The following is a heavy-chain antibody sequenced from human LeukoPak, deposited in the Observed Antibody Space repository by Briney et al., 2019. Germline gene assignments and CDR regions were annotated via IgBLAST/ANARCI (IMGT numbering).Heavy chain of an antibody. CDR3: AKDGDTVSGTYYFDVDV. Sequence: PGGSLRLSCAASGFTFSSYGMHWVRQAPGKGLEWVAFIRYDGSNKYYADSVKGRFTISRDNSRNTLYLQMNSLRAEDTALYYCAKDGDTVSGTYYFDVDVWGKGTTVTISS. D-gene: IGHD1-26*01. CDR2: IRYDGSNK. J-gene: IGHJ6*03. CDR1: GFTFSSYG. V-gene: IGHV3-30*02.